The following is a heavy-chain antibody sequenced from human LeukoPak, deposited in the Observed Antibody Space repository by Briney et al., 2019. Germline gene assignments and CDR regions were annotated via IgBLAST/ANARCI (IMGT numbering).Heavy chain of an antibody. J-gene: IGHJ4*02. V-gene: IGHV1-2*02. D-gene: IGHD5-18*01. CDR1: GYTFTGYY. Sequence: ASVKVSCKASGYTFTGYYMHWVRQAPGQGLEWMGWINPNSGGTNYAQKLQGRVTMTTDTSTSTAYMELRSLRSDDTAVYYCARLLGYSYGHFDYWGQGTLVTVSS. CDR2: INPNSGGT. CDR3: ARLLGYSYGHFDY.